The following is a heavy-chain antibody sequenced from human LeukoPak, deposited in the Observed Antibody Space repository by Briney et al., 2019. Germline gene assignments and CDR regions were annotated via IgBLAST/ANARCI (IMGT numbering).Heavy chain of an antibody. Sequence: GGSLRLSCAAPGFTFSSYAMSWVRQAPGKGLEWVSAISGSGGSTYYADSVKGRFTISRDDSKNTLYLQMNSLRAEDTAVYYCAKDRDGDYQKIDYWGQGTLVTVSS. V-gene: IGHV3-23*01. CDR2: ISGSGGST. CDR1: GFTFSSYA. J-gene: IGHJ4*02. CDR3: AKDRDGDYQKIDY. D-gene: IGHD4-17*01.